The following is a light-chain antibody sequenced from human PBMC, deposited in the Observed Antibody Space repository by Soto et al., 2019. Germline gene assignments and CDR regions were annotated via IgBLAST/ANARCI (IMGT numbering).Light chain of an antibody. CDR2: DAF. CDR1: QSLSGW. J-gene: IGKJ1*01. CDR3: QQYVTAFRS. V-gene: IGKV1-5*01. Sequence: DIQLTQTPSTLSASIGDRVTITCRASQSLSGWLAWYQQTPGKAPKLLISDAFRLESGVPSRFRGSGSGTEFSLTITSLQPGDSATYYCQQYVTAFRSFGQGTKVDIK.